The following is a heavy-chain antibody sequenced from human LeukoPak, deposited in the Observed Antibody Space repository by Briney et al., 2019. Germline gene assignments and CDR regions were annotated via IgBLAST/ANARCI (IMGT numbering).Heavy chain of an antibody. V-gene: IGHV4-39*01. Sequence: PSETLSLTCTVSGGSISSSSYYWGWIRQPPGKGLEWIGSIYYSGSTYYNPSLKSRVTISVDTSKNQFSLKLSSVTAADTAVYYCARAGRYYDSSGYYYTEPAFDIWGQGTMVTVSS. CDR1: GGSISSSSYY. D-gene: IGHD3-22*01. J-gene: IGHJ3*02. CDR2: IYYSGST. CDR3: ARAGRYYDSSGYYYTEPAFDI.